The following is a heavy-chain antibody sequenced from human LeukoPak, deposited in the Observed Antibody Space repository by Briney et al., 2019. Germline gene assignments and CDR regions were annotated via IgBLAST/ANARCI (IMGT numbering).Heavy chain of an antibody. CDR2: IIPIFGTA. J-gene: IGHJ3*02. D-gene: IGHD3-3*01. Sequence: ASVKVSCKASGGTFSSYAISWVRQAPGQGLEWMGGIIPIFGTANYAQKFQGRVTITTDESTSTAYMEPSSLRSEDTAVYYCARVTIFGVVTTDIWGQGTMVTVSS. CDR1: GGTFSSYA. CDR3: ARVTIFGVVTTDI. V-gene: IGHV1-69*05.